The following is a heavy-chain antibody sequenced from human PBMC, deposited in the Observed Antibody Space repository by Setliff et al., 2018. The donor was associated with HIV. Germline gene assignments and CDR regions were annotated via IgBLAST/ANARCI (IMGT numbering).Heavy chain of an antibody. D-gene: IGHD5-18*01. V-gene: IGHV4-59*01. CDR1: DGSFSGYY. CDR2: IYYSGST. J-gene: IGHJ3*02. CDR3: ARGVTHPPPFGAFDI. Sequence: PSETLSLTCAVYDGSFSGYYWSWIRQSPGKGLEWIGYIYYSGSTKYNPSLKSRLTISVDTSKNQFSLKLRSVTAADTAFYYCARGVTHPPPFGAFDIWGLGTLVTVSS.